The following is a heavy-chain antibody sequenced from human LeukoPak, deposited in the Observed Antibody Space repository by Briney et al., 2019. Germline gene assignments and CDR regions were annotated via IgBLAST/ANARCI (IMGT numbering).Heavy chain of an antibody. CDR1: GFTFSTYA. CDR3: AARPGEVAVPYDY. Sequence: GGSLRLSCAASGFTFSTYAMTWVRQAPGKGLEWVSLISRGGDVTYYADSVKGRFAISRDSSKNTLYLQMHSLRAEDTAVYYCAARPGEVAVPYDYWGQGTLITVSS. CDR2: ISRGGDVT. D-gene: IGHD2-15*01. J-gene: IGHJ4*02. V-gene: IGHV3-23*01.